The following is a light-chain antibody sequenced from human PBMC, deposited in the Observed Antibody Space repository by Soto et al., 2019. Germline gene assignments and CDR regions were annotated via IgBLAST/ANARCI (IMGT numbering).Light chain of an antibody. J-gene: IGKJ1*01. Sequence: EIVLTQSPATLSVSPGERATLSCRASQSVSRTLAWYQQKPGQAPRLLIYSSSIRAAGVPARFSGSASGTEFTLTISNLQSEDFAVYYCQQYDDWQTFGQGTKVDIK. CDR1: QSVSRT. CDR2: SSS. CDR3: QQYDDWQT. V-gene: IGKV3-15*01.